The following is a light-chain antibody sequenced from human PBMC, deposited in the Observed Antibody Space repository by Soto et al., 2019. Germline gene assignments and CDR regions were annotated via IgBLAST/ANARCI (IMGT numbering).Light chain of an antibody. CDR1: QSVRSSN. CDR3: QQYGSSLPHT. CDR2: GAS. Sequence: EIVLTQSPGTLSLSPGERATLSCRASQSVRSSNLAWYQQTPGQAPRLLIYGASSRATVIPDRFSGSGSGTDFTLTISRLEPEDFAVYHCQQYGSSLPHTFGQGTQLEIK. J-gene: IGKJ2*01. V-gene: IGKV3-20*01.